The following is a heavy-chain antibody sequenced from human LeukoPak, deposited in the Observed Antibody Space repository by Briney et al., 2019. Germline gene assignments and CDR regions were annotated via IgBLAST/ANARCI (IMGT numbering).Heavy chain of an antibody. Sequence: QPGGSLRLSCAASGFTFSSYAMHWVRQAPGKGLEWVAVISYDGSNKYYADSVKGRFTISRDNSKNTLYLQMNSLRAEDTAVYYCARPRELRPYFDYWGQGTLVTVSS. D-gene: IGHD3-10*01. CDR3: ARPRELRPYFDY. CDR2: ISYDGSNK. V-gene: IGHV3-30-3*01. CDR1: GFTFSSYA. J-gene: IGHJ4*02.